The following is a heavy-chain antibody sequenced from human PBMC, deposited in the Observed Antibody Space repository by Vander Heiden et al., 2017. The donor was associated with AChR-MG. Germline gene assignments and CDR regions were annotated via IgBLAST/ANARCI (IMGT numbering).Heavy chain of an antibody. J-gene: IGHJ4*02. D-gene: IGHD3-22*01. Sequence: EVQLVESGGGLVQPGRSLRLSCADSGFTLDDYAMHWVRQAPGKGLEWVSGISWNSGSIGYADSVKGRFTISRDNAKNSLYLQMNSLRAEDTALYYCAKDLNNYYDSSGYFDYWGQGTLVTVSS. V-gene: IGHV3-9*01. CDR3: AKDLNNYYDSSGYFDY. CDR2: ISWNSGSI. CDR1: GFTLDDYA.